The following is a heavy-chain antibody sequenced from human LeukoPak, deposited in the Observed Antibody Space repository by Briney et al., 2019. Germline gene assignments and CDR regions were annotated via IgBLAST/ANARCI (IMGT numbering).Heavy chain of an antibody. CDR1: GGSLSTHH. J-gene: IGHJ4*02. CDR3: ARISYSGAAFDY. Sequence: PSETLSLTCVVSGGSLSTHHWSWIRQSPGRGLEWIGYISDSGSTNYNPSLKSRVTISVDTSKNQFSLRLSSVTAADTAVYYCARISYSGAAFDYWGQGTLVTVSS. V-gene: IGHV4-59*08. CDR2: ISDSGST. D-gene: IGHD2-15*01.